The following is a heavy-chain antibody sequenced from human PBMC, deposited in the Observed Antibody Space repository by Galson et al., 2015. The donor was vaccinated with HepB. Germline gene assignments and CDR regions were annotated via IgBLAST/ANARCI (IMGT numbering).Heavy chain of an antibody. J-gene: IGHJ4*02. CDR1: EFTFSSYA. CDR2: IWYDGGNK. CDR3: AMAYYSGSGSYYVIEY. D-gene: IGHD3-10*01. V-gene: IGHV3-33*01. Sequence: SLRLSCAASEFTFSSYAMHWVRQAPGKGLEWVALIWYDGGNKYYADSVKGRFTISRDNSKNTLYLQMNSLRAEDTAVYYCAMAYYSGSGSYYVIEYWGQGTLVTVSS.